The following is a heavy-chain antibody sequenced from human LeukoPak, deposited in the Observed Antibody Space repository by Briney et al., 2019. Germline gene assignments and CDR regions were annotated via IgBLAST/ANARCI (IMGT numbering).Heavy chain of an antibody. Sequence: GGSLRLSCAASGFSFSSYAMNWVRQAPGKGLAWVSGINNSGGSTYYADSVKGRFTISRDNSKNTLYLQMNSLRAEDTAVYYCAKPPGLRRLDPWGQGTLVTVSS. V-gene: IGHV3-23*01. CDR2: INNSGGST. J-gene: IGHJ5*02. D-gene: IGHD5-12*01. CDR1: GFSFSSYA. CDR3: AKPPGLRRLDP.